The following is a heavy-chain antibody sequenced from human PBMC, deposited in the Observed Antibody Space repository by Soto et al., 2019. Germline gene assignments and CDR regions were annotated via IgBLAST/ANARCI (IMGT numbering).Heavy chain of an antibody. J-gene: IGHJ3*02. CDR2: IYSGGST. D-gene: IGHD3-22*01. CDR1: GFTVSSNY. CDR3: ARDHDSSPGAFDI. Sequence: PGGSLRLSCAASGFTVSSNYMSWVRQAPGKGLEWVSVIYSGGSTYYADSVKGRFTISRDNSKNTLYLQMNSLRAEDTAVYYCARDHDSSPGAFDIWGQGTMVTV. V-gene: IGHV3-53*01.